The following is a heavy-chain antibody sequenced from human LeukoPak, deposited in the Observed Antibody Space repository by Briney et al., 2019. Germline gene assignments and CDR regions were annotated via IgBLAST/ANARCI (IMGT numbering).Heavy chain of an antibody. CDR1: GSLFTSYW. CDR3: ARHLGLALYGMDV. V-gene: IGHV5-10-1*01. Sequence: GESLKISCKGSGSLFTSYWISWGRQMPGKGLEWMGRIDPSDSYTNYSPSFQGHVTISADKSISTAYLQWSSLKASDTAMYYCARHLGLALYGMDVWGKGTTVTVSS. D-gene: IGHD2-15*01. J-gene: IGHJ6*04. CDR2: IDPSDSYT.